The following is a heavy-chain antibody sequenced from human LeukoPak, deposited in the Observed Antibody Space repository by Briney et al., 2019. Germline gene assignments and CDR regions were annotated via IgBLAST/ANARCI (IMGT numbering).Heavy chain of an antibody. V-gene: IGHV3-53*01. Sequence: GGSLRLSCAASGFTVSSNYMSWVRQAPGKGLEWASVIYSGGSTYYADSVKGRFTISRDNSKNTLYLQMNSLRAEDTAVYYCARESRIAVAGTSWFDPWGQGTLVTVSS. CDR2: IYSGGST. CDR1: GFTVSSNY. J-gene: IGHJ5*02. CDR3: ARESRIAVAGTSWFDP. D-gene: IGHD6-19*01.